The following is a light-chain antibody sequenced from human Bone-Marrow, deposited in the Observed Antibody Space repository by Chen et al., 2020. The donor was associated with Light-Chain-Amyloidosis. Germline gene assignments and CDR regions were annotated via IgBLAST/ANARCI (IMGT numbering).Light chain of an antibody. CDR3: QERTNWPLYT. V-gene: IGKV3-11*01. J-gene: IGKJ2*01. CDR1: QRISKF. CDR2: DAS. Sequence: EIVLTQSPATPSLSPGERAALSCRASQRISKFLAWYQHKPGQAPRLLIYDASIRATGIPARFSGSGSGTDFTLTINSLEPEDFAVYYCQERTNWPLYTFGQGTKLEI.